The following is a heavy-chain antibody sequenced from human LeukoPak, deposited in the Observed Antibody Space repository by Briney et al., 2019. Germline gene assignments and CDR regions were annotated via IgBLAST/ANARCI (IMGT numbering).Heavy chain of an antibody. D-gene: IGHD3-22*01. V-gene: IGHV3-30*02. CDR1: GFTFSTNG. J-gene: IGHJ4*02. CDR2: IRYDGSNT. Sequence: PGGSLRLSCAASGFTFSTNGMHWVRQAPGKGLEWVAFIRYDGSNTQYADSVKGRFTISRDSSKNTLYLQMNSLRAEDTAMYYCAKVVRYYYDSSGSALDYWGQGTLVTVSS. CDR3: AKVVRYYYDSSGSALDY.